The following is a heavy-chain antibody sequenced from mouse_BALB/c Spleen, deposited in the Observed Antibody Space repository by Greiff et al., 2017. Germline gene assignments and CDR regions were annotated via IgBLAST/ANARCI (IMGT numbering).Heavy chain of an antibody. Sequence: VQLQQTGPELVKPGASVKISCKASGYSFTDYIMLWVKQSHGKSLEWIGNINPYYGSTSYNLKFKGKATLTVDKSSSTAYMQLNSLTSEDSAVYYCARRIGSSYAMDYWGQGTSVTVSS. CDR2: INPYYGST. V-gene: IGHV1-39*01. J-gene: IGHJ4*01. D-gene: IGHD1-1*01. CDR1: GYSFTDYI. CDR3: ARRIGSSYAMDY.